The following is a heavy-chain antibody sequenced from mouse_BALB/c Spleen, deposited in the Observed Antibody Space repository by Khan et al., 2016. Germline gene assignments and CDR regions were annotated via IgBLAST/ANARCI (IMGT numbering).Heavy chain of an antibody. CDR1: GFTFNGFW. CDR2: INSDGSAI. CDR3: MRFSGYYFDY. V-gene: IGHV11-2*02. J-gene: IGHJ2*01. Sequence: EVQLLETGGGLVQPGGSRGLSCEGSGFTFNGFWMGWVRQTPGKTLEWIGDINSDGSAINYAPSIKDRVTIFRDNDKSTLYLQMSNVRFEDTAQYFCMRFSGYYFDYWGQGTTLTVSS.